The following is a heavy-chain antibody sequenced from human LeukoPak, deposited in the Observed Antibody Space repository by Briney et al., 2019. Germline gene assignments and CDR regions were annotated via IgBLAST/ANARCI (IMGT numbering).Heavy chain of an antibody. CDR2: INPSGGST. Sequence: ASVKVSCKASGYTFTSYYMHWVRQAPGQGLEWMGIINPSGGSTSYAQKFQGRVTMTRDTSTSTVYMELSSLRSEDTAVYYCATYPLRYCGGDCEDAFDIWGQGTMVTVSS. CDR3: ATYPLRYCGGDCEDAFDI. J-gene: IGHJ3*02. D-gene: IGHD2-21*02. CDR1: GYTFTSYY. V-gene: IGHV1-46*01.